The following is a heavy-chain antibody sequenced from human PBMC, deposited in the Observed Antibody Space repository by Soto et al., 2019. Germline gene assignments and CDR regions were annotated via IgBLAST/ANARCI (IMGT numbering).Heavy chain of an antibody. V-gene: IGHV3-21*01. D-gene: IGHD6-6*01. Sequence: GGSLRLSCAASGFTFSSYSMNWVRQAPGKGLEWVSSISSSSSYIYYADSVKGRFTISRDNAKNSLYLQMNSLRAEDTAVYYCASQGSAARPQKVGPEDGNYWGQGTLVTVSS. CDR3: ASQGSAARPQKVGPEDGNY. CDR2: ISSSSSYI. J-gene: IGHJ4*02. CDR1: GFTFSSYS.